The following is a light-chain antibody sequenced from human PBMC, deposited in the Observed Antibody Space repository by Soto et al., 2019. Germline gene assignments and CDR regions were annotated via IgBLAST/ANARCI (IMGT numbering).Light chain of an antibody. J-gene: IGKJ4*01. Sequence: EIVMTQSPATLSVSPGERATLSCRASQSVSSNLAWYQQKPGQAPRLLIYGASTRATGIPARFSGSGSGTHVTLPISSRQSADFAVYYCQQYNNWPPLTFCGGTKVEIK. V-gene: IGKV3-15*01. CDR3: QQYNNWPPLT. CDR1: QSVSSN. CDR2: GAS.